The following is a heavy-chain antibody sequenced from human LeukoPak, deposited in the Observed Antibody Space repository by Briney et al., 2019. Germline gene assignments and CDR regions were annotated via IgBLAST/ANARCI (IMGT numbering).Heavy chain of an antibody. J-gene: IGHJ4*02. CDR2: INHSGST. D-gene: IGHD6-19*01. V-gene: IGHV4-34*01. Sequence: SETLSLTCAVYGGSFSGYYWSWIRQPPGKGLEWIGEINHSGSTNYNPSLKSRVTISVDTSKNQFSQKLSSVTAADTAVYYCARGVKSSGWYDFDYWGQGTLVTVSS. CDR3: ARGVKSSGWYDFDY. CDR1: GGSFSGYY.